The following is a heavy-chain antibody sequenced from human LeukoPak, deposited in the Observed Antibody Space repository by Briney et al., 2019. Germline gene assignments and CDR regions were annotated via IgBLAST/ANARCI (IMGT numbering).Heavy chain of an antibody. V-gene: IGHV3-23*01. CDR2: ISGSGGST. D-gene: IGHD3-10*01. J-gene: IGHJ6*03. CDR1: GFTFSSNG. CDR3: AKGGQVLLPLYYYYMDV. Sequence: PGGSLRLSCAASGFTFSSNGMSWVRQAPGKGLEWVSAISGSGGSTYYADSVKGRFTISRDNSKNTLYLQMNSLRAEDTAVYYCAKGGQVLLPLYYYYMDVWGKGTTVTVSS.